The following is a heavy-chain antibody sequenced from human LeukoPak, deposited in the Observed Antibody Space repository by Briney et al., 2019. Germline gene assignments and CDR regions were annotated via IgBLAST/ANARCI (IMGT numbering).Heavy chain of an antibody. CDR1: GYSISSGYY. CDR3: ARGRAIVVVIARGIDY. CDR2: IYHSGST. Sequence: PSETLSLTCTVSGYSISSGYYWGWIRQPPGKGLEWIGSIYHSGSTYYNPSPKSRVTISVDTSKSQFSLKLSSVTAADTAVYYCARGRAIVVVIARGIDYWGQGTLVTVSS. J-gene: IGHJ4*02. V-gene: IGHV4-38-2*02. D-gene: IGHD2-21*01.